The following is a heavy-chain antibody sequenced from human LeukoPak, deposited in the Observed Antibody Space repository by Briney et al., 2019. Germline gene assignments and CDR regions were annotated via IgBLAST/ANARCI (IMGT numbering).Heavy chain of an antibody. Sequence: PGGSLRLSCAASGFTFSSYSMNWVRQAPGKGLEWISSIIISSSYIYYADSVKDRFTISRDNPKNSLYLQMNSLRAEDTAVCYGARDRVLDYYDCSGYDYWGQGTLVTVSS. V-gene: IGHV3-21*01. CDR2: IIISSSYI. CDR3: ARDRVLDYYDCSGYDY. J-gene: IGHJ4*02. CDR1: GFTFSSYS. D-gene: IGHD3-22*01.